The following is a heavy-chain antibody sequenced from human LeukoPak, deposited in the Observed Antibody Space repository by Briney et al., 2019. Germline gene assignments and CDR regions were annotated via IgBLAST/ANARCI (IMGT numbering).Heavy chain of an antibody. CDR3: ARGLLGATQAAVFDY. V-gene: IGHV4-34*01. D-gene: IGHD1-26*01. Sequence: PPETLSLTCAVYGGSFSGYYWSWIRQPPGKGLEWIGEINHSGSTNYNPSLKSRVTISVDTSKNQFSLKLSSVTAADTAVYYCARGLLGATQAAVFDYWGQGTLVTVSS. J-gene: IGHJ4*02. CDR1: GGSFSGYY. CDR2: INHSGST.